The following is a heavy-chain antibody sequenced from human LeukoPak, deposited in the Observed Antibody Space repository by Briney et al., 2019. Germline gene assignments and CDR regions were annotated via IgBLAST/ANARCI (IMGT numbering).Heavy chain of an antibody. V-gene: IGHV4-59*01. J-gene: IGHJ2*01. D-gene: IGHD2-15*01. Sequence: SETLSLTCTVSGDSISSWYWSWIRQPPGKGLEWIGYIYCSGTTYYNPSLKSRVSISFDTSKNQFSLKLSSVTAADTAVYYCARVGYCSHGSCLRLDWYFDLWGRGTLVTVSS. CDR2: IYCSGTT. CDR1: GDSISSWY. CDR3: ARVGYCSHGSCLRLDWYFDL.